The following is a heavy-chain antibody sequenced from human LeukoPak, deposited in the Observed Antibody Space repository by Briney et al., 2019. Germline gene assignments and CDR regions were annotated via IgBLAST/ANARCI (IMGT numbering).Heavy chain of an antibody. D-gene: IGHD3-16*02. CDR3: ARDGDYVWGSYRYSYFDY. V-gene: IGHV3-30*03. CDR1: GFTFSSYG. CDR2: ISYDGSNK. J-gene: IGHJ4*02. Sequence: QPGRSLRLSCAASGFTFSSYGMHWVRQAPGKGLEWMAVISYDGSNKYYADSVKGRFTISRDNSKNTLYLQMNSLRAGDTAVYYCARDGDYVWGSYRYSYFDYWGQGTLVTVSS.